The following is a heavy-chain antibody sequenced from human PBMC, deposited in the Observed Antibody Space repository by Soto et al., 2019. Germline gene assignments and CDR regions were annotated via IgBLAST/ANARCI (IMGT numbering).Heavy chain of an antibody. Sequence: SQTLSVTCAMSGGSVSSNLAAWNWIRQSPSRGLEWLGRTYYRSKWYNDYAVSVKSRITINPDTSKNQFSLQLNSVTPEDTAVYYCARAWGFSSGWYGSFSYWGQGTLVTVSS. CDR3: ARAWGFSSGWYGSFSY. CDR1: GGSVSSNLAA. D-gene: IGHD6-19*01. J-gene: IGHJ4*02. V-gene: IGHV6-1*01. CDR2: TYYRSKWYN.